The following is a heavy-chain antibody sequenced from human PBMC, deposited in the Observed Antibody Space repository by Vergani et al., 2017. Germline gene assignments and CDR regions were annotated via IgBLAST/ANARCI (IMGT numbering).Heavy chain of an antibody. Sequence: QVQLVESGGGLVKPGGSLRLSCAASGFTFSDYYMSWIRPAPGKGLEWVSYISSSGSTIYYADSVKGRFTISRANAQNSLYLQMNSLRAEDTAVYYCARXPVNYVWGSYRPSYYFDYWGQGTLVTVSS. CDR2: ISSSGSTI. CDR3: ARXPVNYVWGSYRPSYYFDY. V-gene: IGHV3-11*01. CDR1: GFTFSDYY. D-gene: IGHD3-16*02. J-gene: IGHJ4*02.